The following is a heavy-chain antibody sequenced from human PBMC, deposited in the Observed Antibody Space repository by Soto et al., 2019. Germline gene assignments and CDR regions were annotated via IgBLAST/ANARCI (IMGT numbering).Heavy chain of an antibody. Sequence: QITLKESGPTLVKPTQTLTLTCTFSEFSLGTRGVGVGWIRQPPGKALDWLALVYWNDDKRYRPSLKSRLTITKDISKNEVVLTMTNMDPVDTATYYCALLLYTSGSFYFDFWGPGILVTVSS. CDR2: VYWNDDK. CDR3: ALLLYTSGSFYFDF. D-gene: IGHD3-10*01. J-gene: IGHJ4*02. CDR1: EFSLGTRGVG. V-gene: IGHV2-5*01.